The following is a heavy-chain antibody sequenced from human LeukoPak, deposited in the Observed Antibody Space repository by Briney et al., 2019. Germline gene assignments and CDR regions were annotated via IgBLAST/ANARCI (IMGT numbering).Heavy chain of an antibody. J-gene: IGHJ4*02. V-gene: IGHV3-7*03. CDR3: ATSTAAAGTD. CDR2: IKQDGSEK. D-gene: IGHD6-13*01. Sequence: GGSLRLSCAASEFDFSSHAMTWVRQAPGKGLKWVANIKQDGSEKYYVDSVKGRFTISRDNAQNSLYLQMNSLRAEDTAIYYCATSTAAAGTDWGQGTLVTVPS. CDR1: EFDFSSHA.